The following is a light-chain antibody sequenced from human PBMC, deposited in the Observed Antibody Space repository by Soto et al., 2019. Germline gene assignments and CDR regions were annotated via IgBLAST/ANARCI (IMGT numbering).Light chain of an antibody. J-gene: IGKJ5*01. CDR3: QQYGSSPIT. CDR2: GAS. Sequence: EIVLTQSPGTLSLSPGERATLSCRASQSVGRRFLAWYQQKPGQAPRLLIFGASTRATGIPDRFSGSGSGTDFTLTITRLEPEDFAVYYCQQYGSSPITFGQGTRLEIK. V-gene: IGKV3-20*01. CDR1: QSVGRRF.